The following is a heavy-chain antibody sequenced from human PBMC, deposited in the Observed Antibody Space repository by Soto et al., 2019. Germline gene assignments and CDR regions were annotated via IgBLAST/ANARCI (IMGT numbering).Heavy chain of an antibody. D-gene: IGHD4-17*01. CDR2: IKQDGSKK. Sequence: EVQLVESGGGLVQPGGSLRLSCAASGFTFSNYWMSWVRQAPGKGLEWVANIKQDGSKKYYVDSVKGRFTISRDNAKNSLYLQMNSLRAEDTAFYYCAIIKTTVTTPFDIWGRGTMVTVS. CDR1: GFTFSNYW. V-gene: IGHV3-7*01. J-gene: IGHJ3*02. CDR3: AIIKTTVTTPFDI.